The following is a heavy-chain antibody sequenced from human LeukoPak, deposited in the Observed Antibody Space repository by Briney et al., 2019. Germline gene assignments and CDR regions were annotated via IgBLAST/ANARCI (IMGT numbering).Heavy chain of an antibody. CDR2: INSDGSDT. CDR1: EFTFSSYW. D-gene: IGHD3-22*01. Sequence: GGSLRLSCAASEFTFSSYWMHWVRQAPGKGLVWVSRINSDGSDTNYADSVKGRLTISRDNARNTVYLQMNSLRAEDTAVYYCARGWVPSDITLKWGQGTMVTVSS. J-gene: IGHJ3*01. CDR3: ARGWVPSDITLK. V-gene: IGHV3-74*01.